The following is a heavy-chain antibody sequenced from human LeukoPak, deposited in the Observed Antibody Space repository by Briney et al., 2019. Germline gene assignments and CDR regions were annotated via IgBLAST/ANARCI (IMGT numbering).Heavy chain of an antibody. Sequence: GGSLRLSCAASGFTFSSYSMNWVRQAPGKGLEWVSSISSSSSYIYYADSVKGRFTISRDNAKNSLYLQMNSLRAEDTAVYYCARARTDTGINFGELFYTDMGTPGYFDYWGQGTLVTVSS. D-gene: IGHD3-10*01. V-gene: IGHV3-21*01. CDR2: ISSSSSYI. CDR3: ARARTDTGINFGELFYTDMGTPGYFDY. CDR1: GFTFSSYS. J-gene: IGHJ4*02.